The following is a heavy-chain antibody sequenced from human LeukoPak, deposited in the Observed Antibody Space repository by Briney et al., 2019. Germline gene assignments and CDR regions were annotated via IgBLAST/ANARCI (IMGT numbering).Heavy chain of an antibody. Sequence: PSGTLCLTCTVSGVSVGTGDYYWGCIRQPPGKGLEWIGSIYCSGSTYYNTSLKSRVTIFVDMSNNLFSLKLNTVTAADTAVYYCARHDYGDYGPFDCWGQGDLVTVSS. CDR1: GVSVGTGDYY. J-gene: IGHJ4*02. CDR3: ARHDYGDYGPFDC. CDR2: IYCSGST. V-gene: IGHV4-39*01. D-gene: IGHD4-17*01.